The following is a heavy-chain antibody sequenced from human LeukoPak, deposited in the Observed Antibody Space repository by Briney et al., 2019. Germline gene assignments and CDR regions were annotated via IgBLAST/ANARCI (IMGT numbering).Heavy chain of an antibody. CDR3: ASIGSQWELPTDY. D-gene: IGHD1-26*01. V-gene: IGHV4-4*02. CDR1: GGSISSSNW. J-gene: IGHJ4*02. Sequence: SGTLSLTCAVSGGSISSSNWWSWVRQPPGKGLEWIGEIYHSGSTNYNPSLKSRVTISVDKSKNQFSLKLSSVTAADTAVYYCASIGSQWELPTDYWGQGTLVTVSS. CDR2: IYHSGST.